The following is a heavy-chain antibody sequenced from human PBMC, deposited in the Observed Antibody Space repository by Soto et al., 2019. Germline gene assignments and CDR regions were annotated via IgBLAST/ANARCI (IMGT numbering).Heavy chain of an antibody. J-gene: IGHJ4*02. CDR3: ARDLGLPGSSGYYAA. CDR2: ISYDGSNK. CDR1: GFTFSSYA. V-gene: IGHV3-30-3*01. D-gene: IGHD3-22*01. Sequence: QVQLVESGGGVVQPGRSLRLSCAASGFTFSSYAMHWVRQAPGKGLEWVAVISYDGSNKYYADSVKGRFTISRDNSKNTLYLQMNSLRAEDTAVYYCARDLGLPGSSGYYAAWGQGTLVTVSS.